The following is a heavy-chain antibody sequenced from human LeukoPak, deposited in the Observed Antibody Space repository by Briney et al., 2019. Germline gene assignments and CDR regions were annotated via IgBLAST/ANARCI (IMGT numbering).Heavy chain of an antibody. D-gene: IGHD3-9*01. V-gene: IGHV4-38-2*02. CDR1: GYSISSGYY. J-gene: IGHJ4*02. CDR3: ARERRVGITGYYFDF. Sequence: SETLSLTCTVSGYSISSGYYWGWIRQPPGKGLEWIGGIYHSGSTYYNPSLKSRVTISVDTSKNQFSLQLSSVTAADTAVYYCARERRVGITGYYFDFWGQGTLVTVSS. CDR2: IYHSGST.